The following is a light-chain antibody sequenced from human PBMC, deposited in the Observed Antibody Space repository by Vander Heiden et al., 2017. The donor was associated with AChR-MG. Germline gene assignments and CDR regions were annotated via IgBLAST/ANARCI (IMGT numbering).Light chain of an antibody. CDR1: SSNIGSND. V-gene: IGLV1-47*01. Sequence: QSVVTQPPSASGTPGQRVTISCSGSSSNIGSNDVNWFQQLPGTAPKLLIYRNIQRPSGVPDRFSGSKSGTSASLAISGLRSEDEADYYCAVWDDSLSGPVFGGGTKLTVL. CDR2: RNI. CDR3: AVWDDSLSGPV. J-gene: IGLJ3*02.